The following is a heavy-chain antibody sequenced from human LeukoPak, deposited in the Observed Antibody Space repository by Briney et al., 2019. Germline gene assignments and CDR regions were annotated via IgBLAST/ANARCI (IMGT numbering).Heavy chain of an antibody. D-gene: IGHD1-26*01. V-gene: IGHV4-59*01. CDR3: ARLAKIESRSLAHYFDY. Sequence: SETLSLTCTVSGASISPDYWSWIRQPPGKGLQFIGYIHYSGRTNYNPSLTSRVSISVDTSKNQFSLKLISVTAADTAVYHCARLAKIESRSLAHYFDYWGQGALVTVSS. J-gene: IGHJ4*02. CDR1: GASISPDY. CDR2: IHYSGRT.